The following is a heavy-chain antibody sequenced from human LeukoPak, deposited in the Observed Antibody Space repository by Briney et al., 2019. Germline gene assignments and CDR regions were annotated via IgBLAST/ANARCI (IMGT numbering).Heavy chain of an antibody. CDR2: IIPIFGTA. Sequence: SVKVSRKASGGTFSSYAISWVRQAPGQGLEWMGGIIPIFGTANYAQKFQGRVTITADKSTSTAYMELSSLRSEDTAVYYCATVMSGNYYDSRARFDYWGQGTLVTVSS. J-gene: IGHJ4*02. V-gene: IGHV1-69*06. CDR1: GGTFSSYA. CDR3: ATVMSGNYYDSRARFDY. D-gene: IGHD3-22*01.